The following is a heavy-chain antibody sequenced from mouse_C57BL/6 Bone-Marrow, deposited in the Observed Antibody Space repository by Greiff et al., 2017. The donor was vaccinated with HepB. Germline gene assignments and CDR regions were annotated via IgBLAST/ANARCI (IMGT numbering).Heavy chain of an antibody. D-gene: IGHD5-1*01. CDR1: GFTFSDYY. CDR3: ARDREYQSSYYYAMDY. Sequence: DVMLVESEGGLVQPGRSMKLSCTASGFTFSDYYMAWVRQVPEKGLEWVANINYDGSSTYYLDSLKSRFIISRDNAKNILYLQMSSLKSEDTATYYCARDREYQSSYYYAMDYWGQGTSVTVSS. J-gene: IGHJ4*01. CDR2: INYDGSST. V-gene: IGHV5-16*01.